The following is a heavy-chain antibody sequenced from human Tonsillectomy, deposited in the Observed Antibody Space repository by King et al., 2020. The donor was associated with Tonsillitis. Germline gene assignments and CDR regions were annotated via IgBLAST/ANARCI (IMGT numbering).Heavy chain of an antibody. J-gene: IGHJ6*03. CDR2: ISSSKSFI. Sequence: VQLVQSGGGLVKPGGSLRLTCAASGFTFSVYIMNWVRQAPGKGLEWVSSISSSKSFIHYADSVRGRFTISRDNANTSLFLGMSSLRAEDTAVYYCSRRYYDFWSGYYKRSYYYMDIWGKGTTVTVS. V-gene: IGHV3-21*01. CDR3: SRRYYDFWSGYYKRSYYYMDI. D-gene: IGHD3-3*01. CDR1: GFTFSVYI.